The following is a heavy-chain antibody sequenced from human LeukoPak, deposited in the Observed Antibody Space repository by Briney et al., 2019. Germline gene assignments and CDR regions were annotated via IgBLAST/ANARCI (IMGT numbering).Heavy chain of an antibody. CDR3: ARDAATSVGMPHY. CDR2: IWSDGSTK. D-gene: IGHD2-2*01. V-gene: IGHV3-33*01. Sequence: PGKSLRLSCVASGFTFSSYGMHWVRQAPGKGLEWVAIIWSDGSTKYYVGSVRGRFTISRDSFKSTLYLQMNSLRAEDTAVYYCARDAATSVGMPHYWGQGTVVTVSS. CDR1: GFTFSSYG. J-gene: IGHJ4*02.